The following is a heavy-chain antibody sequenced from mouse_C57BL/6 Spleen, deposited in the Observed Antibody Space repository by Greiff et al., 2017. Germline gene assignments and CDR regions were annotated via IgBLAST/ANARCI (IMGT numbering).Heavy chain of an antibody. Sequence: DVKLEESGGGLVKPGGSLKLSCAASGFTFSSYTMSWVRQTPEKRLEWVATISGGGGNTYYPDSVKGRFTISRDNAKNTLYLQMSSLRSEDTALYYCARQGLWRYFDYWGQGTTLTVSS. CDR3: ARQGLWRYFDY. D-gene: IGHD1-1*02. CDR2: ISGGGGNT. CDR1: GFTFSSYT. V-gene: IGHV5-9*01. J-gene: IGHJ2*01.